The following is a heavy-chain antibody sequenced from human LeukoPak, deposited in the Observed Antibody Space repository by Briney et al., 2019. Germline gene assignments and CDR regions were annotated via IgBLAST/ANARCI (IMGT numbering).Heavy chain of an antibody. D-gene: IGHD6-19*01. V-gene: IGHV3-9*01. CDR3: ARDKLAGGIYYYYYMDV. J-gene: IGHJ6*03. CDR2: ITWHGGSR. CDR1: GFTFDDYA. Sequence: GGSLRLSCAASGFTFDDYAMHWVRQAPGKGLEWVSGITWHGGSRGYADSVKGRFTISRDNAKNSLYLQMNSLRAEDTALYYCARDKLAGGIYYYYYMDVWGKGTTVTVSS.